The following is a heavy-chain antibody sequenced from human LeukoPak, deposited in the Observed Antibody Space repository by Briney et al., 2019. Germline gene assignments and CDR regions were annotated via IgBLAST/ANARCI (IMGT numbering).Heavy chain of an antibody. V-gene: IGHV3-74*01. Sequence: PGGSLRLSCAASGFTFSSYYMHWVRQAPGKGQVWVSRIKSDGSVTGYADSVKGRFAISRDNAKNTMYLQMNSLRAEDTAVYYCARDWIDRGTFDPWGQGTLVTVSS. J-gene: IGHJ5*02. CDR1: GFTFSSYY. D-gene: IGHD2-2*03. CDR2: IKSDGSVT. CDR3: ARDWIDRGTFDP.